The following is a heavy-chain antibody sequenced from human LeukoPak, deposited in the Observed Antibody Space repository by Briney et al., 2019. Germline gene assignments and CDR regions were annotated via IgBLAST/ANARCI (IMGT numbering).Heavy chain of an antibody. V-gene: IGHV4-59*03. CDR2: VYYNGKT. CDR1: SGSISDDY. J-gene: IGHJ3*02. D-gene: IGHD2-21*01. Sequence: SETLSLTCTVSSGSISDDYWSWIRQPPGKGLEWIGYVYYNGKTSYNPSLERRVSISLDTSKNQFSLRLRSVTAADTAMYYCATHIVTTYVRAPDAFDIWGQGTMVTVSS. CDR3: ATHIVTTYVRAPDAFDI.